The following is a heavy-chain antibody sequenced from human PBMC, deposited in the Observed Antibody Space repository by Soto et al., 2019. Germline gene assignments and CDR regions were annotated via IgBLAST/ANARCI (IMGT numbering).Heavy chain of an antibody. D-gene: IGHD3-10*01. Sequence: EVQVVESGGGLVQSGGSLTLSCAASGFTVSNSYMSWVRQAPGKGLEWVSANYSGGSTYYADSVKGRFTISRDNSMNTLYLQMNSLRAEDTAVYFCARCDGSATYCFFFAYWGQGTPVTVSS. CDR3: ARCDGSATYCFFFAY. CDR1: GFTVSNSY. J-gene: IGHJ4*02. V-gene: IGHV3-66*01. CDR2: NYSGGST.